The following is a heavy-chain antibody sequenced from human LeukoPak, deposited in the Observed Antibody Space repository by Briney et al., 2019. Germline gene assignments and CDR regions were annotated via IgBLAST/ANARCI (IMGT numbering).Heavy chain of an antibody. CDR3: ARIPGYSYGLTGYYYMDV. CDR2: IYYSGST. V-gene: IGHV4-39*07. CDR1: GGSISSSSYY. J-gene: IGHJ6*03. D-gene: IGHD5-18*01. Sequence: SETLSLTCTVSGGSISSSSYYWGWIRQPPGKGLEWIGSIYYSGSTYYNPSLKSRVTISVDTSKNQFSLKLSSVTAADTAVYYCARIPGYSYGLTGYYYMDVWGKGTTVTVSS.